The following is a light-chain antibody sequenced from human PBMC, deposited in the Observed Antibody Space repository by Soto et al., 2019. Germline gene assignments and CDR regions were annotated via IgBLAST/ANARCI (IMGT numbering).Light chain of an antibody. V-gene: IGLV2-23*01. Sequence: QSVLTQPASVSGSPGQSITISCTGSSSDIGRYERVSWYQRHPGKAPKLLIYEDYRSPSRISNRFSGSKSGNTASLTISGLQPEDEADYFCGSYAGSALFVIFGGGTKLTVL. CDR3: GSYAGSALFVI. J-gene: IGLJ2*01. CDR2: EDY. CDR1: SSDIGRYER.